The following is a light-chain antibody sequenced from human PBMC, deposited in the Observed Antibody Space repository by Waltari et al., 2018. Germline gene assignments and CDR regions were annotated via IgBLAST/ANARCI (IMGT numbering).Light chain of an antibody. J-gene: IGKJ1*01. CDR2: SAS. V-gene: IGKV1-12*01. CDR3: QQATSFPWT. Sequence: DIQMTQSPASLSASVGDRVTITCRASQGIGSWLAWYQQKPGKAPKLLIFSASNLRGGVPSRFSGSGSGTDFTLTISSLQPEDFATYYCQQATSFPWTFGQGTKVQIK. CDR1: QGIGSW.